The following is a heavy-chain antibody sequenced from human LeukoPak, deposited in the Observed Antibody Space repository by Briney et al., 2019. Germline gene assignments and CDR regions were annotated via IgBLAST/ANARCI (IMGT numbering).Heavy chain of an antibody. CDR3: AREQDTDTAMVTASYYYYYYMDV. D-gene: IGHD5-18*01. J-gene: IGHJ6*03. V-gene: IGHV1-69*05. Sequence: ASVKVSCKASGGTFSSYAISWVRQAPGQGLEWMGRIIPIFGTANYAQKFQGRVTITTDESTSTAYMELSSLRSEDTAVYYCAREQDTDTAMVTASYYYYYYMDVWGKGTTVTVSS. CDR2: IIPIFGTA. CDR1: GGTFSSYA.